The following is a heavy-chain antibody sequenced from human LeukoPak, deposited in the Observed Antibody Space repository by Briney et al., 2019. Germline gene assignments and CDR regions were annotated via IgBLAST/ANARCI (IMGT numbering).Heavy chain of an antibody. Sequence: GGSLRLSCAASGFTFSSYWMSWVRQAPGKGLEWVANIKQDGSEKYYVDSVKGRFTISRDNAKNSLYLQMNSLRAEDTAVYYCARHWRNYYDSSGSYHFDYWGQGTLVTVSS. CDR3: ARHWRNYYDSSGSYHFDY. V-gene: IGHV3-7*01. CDR2: IKQDGSEK. D-gene: IGHD3-22*01. J-gene: IGHJ4*02. CDR1: GFTFSSYW.